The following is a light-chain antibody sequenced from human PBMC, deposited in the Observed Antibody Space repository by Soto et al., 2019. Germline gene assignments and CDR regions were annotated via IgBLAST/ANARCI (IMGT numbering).Light chain of an antibody. CDR1: IGAVTSGYY. J-gene: IGLJ3*02. Sequence: QAVVTQEPSLTVSPGGTVTLTCASSIGAVTSGYYANWFQQKPGQAPRSLIYGTTNKHSWTPARFSGSLLGGKAALTLSGVQPEDEAEDYCLLYSGVALHWVFGGGTKLPVL. CDR2: GTT. V-gene: IGLV7-43*01. CDR3: LLYSGVALHWV.